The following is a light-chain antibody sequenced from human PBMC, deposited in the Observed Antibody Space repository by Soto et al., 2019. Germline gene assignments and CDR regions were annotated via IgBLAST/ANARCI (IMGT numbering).Light chain of an antibody. V-gene: IGKV3-20*01. CDR2: GAS. J-gene: IGKJ1*01. Sequence: EVVWKIKPGTRSLYKWGGAILSCMASQSVSSSYLAWYQQKPGQAPRLLIYGASSRATGIPDRFSGSGSGTDFTLTISRLEPEDFAVYYCQQYGSSPGTVAQGTKVEIK. CDR3: QQYGSSPGT. CDR1: QSVSSSY.